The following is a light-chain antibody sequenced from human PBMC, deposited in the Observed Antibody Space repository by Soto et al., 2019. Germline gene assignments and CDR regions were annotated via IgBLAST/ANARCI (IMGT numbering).Light chain of an antibody. CDR1: QSVNSY. CDR3: QQRSNWPIT. J-gene: IGKJ5*01. Sequence: EIVLTQSPATLSLSPGERATLSCRASQSVNSYLAWYQQKPGQAPRLLIYDASNRVTGIPARFSGSGSGTDFTLTISSLEPEDFAVYYCQQRSNWPITFGQGTRLEIK. V-gene: IGKV3-11*01. CDR2: DAS.